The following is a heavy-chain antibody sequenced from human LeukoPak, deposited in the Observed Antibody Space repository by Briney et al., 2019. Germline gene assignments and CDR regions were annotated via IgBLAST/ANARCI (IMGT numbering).Heavy chain of an antibody. D-gene: IGHD3-10*01. CDR1: GGSISSGDYY. CDR3: ARSAEVRGVIMWFDP. CDR2: IYYSGST. J-gene: IGHJ5*02. V-gene: IGHV4-30-4*01. Sequence: PSETLSLTCTVSGGSISSGDYYWSWLRPPPGKGLEGFVYIYYSGSTYYNPSLKSRVTISVDTSKNQFSLKLSSVTAADTAVYYCARSAEVRGVIMWFDPWGQGTLVTVSS.